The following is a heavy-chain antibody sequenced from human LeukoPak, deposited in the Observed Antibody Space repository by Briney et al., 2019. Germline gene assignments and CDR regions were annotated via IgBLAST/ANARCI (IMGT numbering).Heavy chain of an antibody. Sequence: GGSLRPSCAASGFTFDDYAMHWVRQAPGKGLEWVANIKQDGSEKYYVDSVKGRFTISRDNAKNSLYLQMNSLRAEDTAVYYCARDPYSSSSIWGQGTMVTVSS. J-gene: IGHJ3*02. CDR1: GFTFDDYA. CDR3: ARDPYSSSSI. D-gene: IGHD6-13*01. V-gene: IGHV3-7*01. CDR2: IKQDGSEK.